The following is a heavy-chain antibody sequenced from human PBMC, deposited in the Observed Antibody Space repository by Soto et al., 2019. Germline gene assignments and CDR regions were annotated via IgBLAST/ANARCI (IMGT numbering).Heavy chain of an antibody. J-gene: IGHJ6*02. D-gene: IGHD6-13*01. Sequence: QVQLQESGPGLVKPSQTLSLTCTVSGGSISSGDYYWSWIRQPPGKGLEWIGYIYYSGSTYYNPSLKSRVTISVDTSKNQFSLKLSSVTAADTAVYYCARARIAAAGKNYYYGMDVWGQGTTVTVSS. CDR2: IYYSGST. CDR3: ARARIAAAGKNYYYGMDV. CDR1: GGSISSGDYY. V-gene: IGHV4-30-4*01.